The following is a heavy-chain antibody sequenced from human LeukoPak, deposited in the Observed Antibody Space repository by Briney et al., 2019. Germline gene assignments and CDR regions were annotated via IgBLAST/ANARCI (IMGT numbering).Heavy chain of an antibody. CDR3: ARGRRIAAAGRGVDY. CDR1: GGSFSGYY. J-gene: IGHJ4*02. D-gene: IGHD6-13*01. CDR2: INHSGST. Sequence: SETLSLTCAVYGGSFSGYYWSWIRQPPGKGLEWIGEINHSGSTNYNPSLKSRVTISVDTSKNQFSLKLSSVTAADTAVYYCARGRRIAAAGRGVDYWGQRTLVTVSS. V-gene: IGHV4-34*01.